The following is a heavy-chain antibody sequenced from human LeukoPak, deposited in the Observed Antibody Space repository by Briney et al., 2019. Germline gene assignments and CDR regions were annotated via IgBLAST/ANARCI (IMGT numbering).Heavy chain of an antibody. V-gene: IGHV3-74*01. CDR1: GFTFSSYW. CDR2: INSDGSST. CDR3: ARGGGYSSGWLPIGMDV. J-gene: IGHJ6*02. Sequence: GGSLRLSCAASGFTFSSYWMHWVRQAPGKGLVWVSRINSDGSSTSYADSVKGRFTISRDNAKNTLYLQMNSLRAEDTAVYYCARGGGYSSGWLPIGMDVWGQGTTVTVPS. D-gene: IGHD6-19*01.